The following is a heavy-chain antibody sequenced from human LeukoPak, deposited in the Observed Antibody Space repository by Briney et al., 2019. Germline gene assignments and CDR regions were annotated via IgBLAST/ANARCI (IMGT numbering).Heavy chain of an antibody. V-gene: IGHV3-23*01. Sequence: GSLRLSCAASGFPFSDHAMTWVRQTPGKGLEWVSVISGGGDSVDYADSMKGRFTISRDNAQNSLYLQMNSLRAEDTAVYYCARDPIDYWGQGTLVTVSS. CDR1: GFPFSDHA. CDR2: ISGGGDSV. J-gene: IGHJ4*02. CDR3: ARDPIDY.